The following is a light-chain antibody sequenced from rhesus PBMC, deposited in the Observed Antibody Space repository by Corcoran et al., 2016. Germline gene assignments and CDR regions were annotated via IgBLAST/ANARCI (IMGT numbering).Light chain of an antibody. CDR2: AAS. CDR1: QGISSW. CDR3: QQYDELPLT. J-gene: IGKJ4*01. Sequence: DIQMTQSPSSLSASVGDKVTITCHARQGISSWLAWYQQKPGKAPKPLIYAASSLQSGVPSRFSGSGSVTDYNLTISSLQPEEFATYDCQQYDELPLTCGGGTKVEIK. V-gene: IGKV1-19*01.